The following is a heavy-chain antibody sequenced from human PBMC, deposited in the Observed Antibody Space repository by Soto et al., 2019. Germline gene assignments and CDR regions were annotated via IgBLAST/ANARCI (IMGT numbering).Heavy chain of an antibody. D-gene: IGHD3-3*02. CDR1: GYTFTSFH. CDR2: ISAYNGNT. Sequence: QVQLVQSGAEVKKPGASVKVSCKASGYTFTSFHISWVRQAPGQGLEWMGWISAYNGNTNYAQNLQSRVAMTTDTSTRTAYMELRSLRSDDTAMYDCARDSPPIASGGQGTVVTVSS. CDR3: ARDSPPIAS. V-gene: IGHV1-18*01. J-gene: IGHJ4*02.